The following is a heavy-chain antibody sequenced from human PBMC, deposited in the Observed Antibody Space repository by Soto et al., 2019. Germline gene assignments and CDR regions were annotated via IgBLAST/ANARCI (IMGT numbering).Heavy chain of an antibody. CDR2: IHPSGQPI. V-gene: IGHV3-48*03. Sequence: EVQLVESGGGLVQPGGSLRLSCAVSGFTSSSSVMYWVPQAPGKGLEGISYIHPSGQPIFYADSVKGRFTISRDNANNSLFLQMNSLRAEDTAVYYCARRASRWGQGTMVTVSS. CDR3: ARRASR. CDR1: GFTSSSSV. D-gene: IGHD1-26*01. J-gene: IGHJ3*01.